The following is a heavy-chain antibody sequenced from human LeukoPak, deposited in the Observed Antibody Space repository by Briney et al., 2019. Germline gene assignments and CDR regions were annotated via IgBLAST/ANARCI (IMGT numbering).Heavy chain of an antibody. CDR3: ARDPSIAVADWFDP. D-gene: IGHD6-19*01. CDR2: IYTSGST. Sequence: SETLSLTCTVSGGSISSYYWSWIRQPAGKGLEWIGRIYTSGSTNYNPSLKSPVTMSVDTSKNQFSLKLSSVTAADTAVYYCARDPSIAVADWFDPWGQGTLVTVSS. J-gene: IGHJ5*02. CDR1: GGSISSYY. V-gene: IGHV4-4*07.